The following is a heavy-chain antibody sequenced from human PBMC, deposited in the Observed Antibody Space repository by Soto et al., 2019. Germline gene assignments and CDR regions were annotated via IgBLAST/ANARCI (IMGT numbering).Heavy chain of an antibody. CDR3: ARGILGYYSGGSCTGGIDP. Sequence: SETLSLTCTASGGSISSGGYYWSWIRQHPGKGLEWIGYIYYSGSTYYNPSLKSRVTISVDTSKNQFSLKLSSVTAADTAVYYCARGILGYYSGGSCTGGIDPWGQGTLVTVSS. CDR1: GGSISSGGYY. J-gene: IGHJ5*02. CDR2: IYYSGST. D-gene: IGHD2-15*01. V-gene: IGHV4-31*03.